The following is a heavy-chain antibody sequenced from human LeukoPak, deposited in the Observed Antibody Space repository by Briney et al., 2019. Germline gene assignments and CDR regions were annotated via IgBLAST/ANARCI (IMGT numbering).Heavy chain of an antibody. CDR2: INPNSGGT. Sequence: ASVKVSCKASGYTFTAYYMHWVRQAPGQGLEWMGWINPNSGGTNYAQKFQGRVTMTRDTSICTAYMELSRLRSDDTAVYYCARDRDSGYDLWFDPWGQGTLVTVSS. CDR3: ARDRDSGYDLWFDP. D-gene: IGHD5-12*01. J-gene: IGHJ5*02. V-gene: IGHV1-2*02. CDR1: GYTFTAYY.